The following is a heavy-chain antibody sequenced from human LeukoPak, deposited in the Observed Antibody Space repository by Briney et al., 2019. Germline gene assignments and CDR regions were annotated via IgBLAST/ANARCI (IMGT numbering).Heavy chain of an antibody. CDR1: GFTFSSYG. CDR2: ISGSGGST. D-gene: IGHD3-10*01. Sequence: GGSLRLSCAASGFTFSSYGMSWVRQAPGKGLEWVSAISGSGGSTYYADSVKGRFTISRDNAKNSLYLQMNSLRAEDTAVYYCARDGITMVRGRGVFDYWGQGTLVTVSS. CDR3: ARDGITMVRGRGVFDY. V-gene: IGHV3-23*01. J-gene: IGHJ4*02.